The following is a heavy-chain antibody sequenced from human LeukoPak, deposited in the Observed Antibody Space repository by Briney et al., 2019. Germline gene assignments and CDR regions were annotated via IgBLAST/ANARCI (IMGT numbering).Heavy chain of an antibody. CDR2: ISGSGGST. V-gene: IGHV3-23*01. CDR3: AKERYYYGSGSYYYYYYGMDV. J-gene: IGHJ6*02. CDR1: GFTFSSYS. Sequence: GGSLRLSCAASGFTFSSYSISWVRQAPGKGLEWVSAISGSGGSTYYADSVKGRFTISRDNSKNTLYLQMNSLRAEDTAVYYCAKERYYYGSGSYYYYYYGMDVWGQGTTVTVSS. D-gene: IGHD3-10*01.